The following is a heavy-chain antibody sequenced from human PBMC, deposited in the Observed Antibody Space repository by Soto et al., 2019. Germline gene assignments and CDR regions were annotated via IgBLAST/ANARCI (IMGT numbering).Heavy chain of an antibody. J-gene: IGHJ4*02. V-gene: IGHV4-30-2*01. CDR1: GGSISSDGYS. Sequence: SETLSLTCAVSGGSISSDGYSWSWIRQPPGKGLEWIGYIYPSGSTYYNPSLKSRVTMSVDRSKNQFSLKLNSVTAADTAVYYCTTEYGYSSGQNDNWGQGTLVTVSS. CDR3: TTEYGYSSGQNDN. CDR2: IYPSGST. D-gene: IGHD6-19*01.